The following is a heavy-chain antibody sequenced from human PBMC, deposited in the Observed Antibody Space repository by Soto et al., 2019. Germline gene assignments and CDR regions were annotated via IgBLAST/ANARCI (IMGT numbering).Heavy chain of an antibody. CDR3: WRGILV. CDR1: GGSINSGGYC. Sequence: QVQLQESGPGLVKPSQTLSLTCTVSGGSINSGGYCWSWIRQHPGKGLDWIGCISYGGSTSYNPSQKSRVTITVDTSKNQFSLKLTSVTAADTAVYDCWRGILVWGQVALITVSS. V-gene: IGHV4-31*03. J-gene: IGHJ4*02. D-gene: IGHD5-18*01. CDR2: ISYGGST.